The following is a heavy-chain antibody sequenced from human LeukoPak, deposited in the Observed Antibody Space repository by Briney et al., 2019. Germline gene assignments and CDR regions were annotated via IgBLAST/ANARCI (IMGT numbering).Heavy chain of an antibody. Sequence: GGSLRLSCAASGFTFGSYAMNWVRQAPGKGLEWVSAVSASGTNTYYADSVKGRFTISRDNSKNTLYLQMNSLRAEDTAVYYCARGRGSSRYYFDYWGQGTLVTVSS. CDR3: ARGRGSSRYYFDY. V-gene: IGHV3-23*01. J-gene: IGHJ4*02. CDR1: GFTFGSYA. D-gene: IGHD1-26*01. CDR2: VSASGTNT.